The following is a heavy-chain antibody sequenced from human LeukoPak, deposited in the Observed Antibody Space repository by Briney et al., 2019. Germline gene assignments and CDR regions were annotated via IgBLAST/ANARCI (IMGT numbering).Heavy chain of an antibody. Sequence: ASVKVSCKASGGTFSSYAISWVRQAPGQGLEWMGGIIPIFGTANYAQEFQGRVTITADESTSTAYMELSSLRSEDTAVYYCARVRDSSGYYFDYWGQGTLVTVSS. CDR1: GGTFSSYA. D-gene: IGHD3-22*01. V-gene: IGHV1-69*13. CDR2: IIPIFGTA. J-gene: IGHJ4*02. CDR3: ARVRDSSGYYFDY.